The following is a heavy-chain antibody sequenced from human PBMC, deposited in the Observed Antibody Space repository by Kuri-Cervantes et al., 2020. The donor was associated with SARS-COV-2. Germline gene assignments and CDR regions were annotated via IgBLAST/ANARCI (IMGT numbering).Heavy chain of an antibody. CDR3: ARVKDSSSSYFDY. V-gene: IGHV1-69*05. CDR1: GGTFSSYA. CDR2: IIPIFGTA. J-gene: IGHJ4*02. Sequence: SVKVSCKASGGTFSSYAIIWVRQAPGQGLEWMGGIIPIFGTANYAQKFQGRVTITTDESTSTAYMELSSLRSEDTAVYYCARVKDSSSSYFDYWGQGTLVTVSS. D-gene: IGHD6-6*01.